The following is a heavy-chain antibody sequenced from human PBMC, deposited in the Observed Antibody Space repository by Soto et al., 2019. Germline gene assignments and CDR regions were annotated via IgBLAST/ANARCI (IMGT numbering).Heavy chain of an antibody. V-gene: IGHV4-59*01. D-gene: IGHD6-13*01. CDR1: GGSISSYY. CDR2: IYDSGST. CDR3: ARVSLQSSRWYNAFDI. Sequence: SETLSLTCTVSGGSISSYYWSWIRQPPGKGLEWIGYIYDSGSTNYNPSLKSRVTISVDTSKNQFSLKLSSVTAADTAVYYCARVSLQSSRWYNAFDIWGQGTMDTVSS. J-gene: IGHJ3*02.